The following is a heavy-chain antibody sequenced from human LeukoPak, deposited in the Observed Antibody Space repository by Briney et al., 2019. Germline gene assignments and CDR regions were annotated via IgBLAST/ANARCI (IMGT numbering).Heavy chain of an antibody. CDR1: GGSFTSYY. CDR3: ARGFSH. CDR2: INDSGGT. V-gene: IGHV4-34*01. J-gene: IGHJ4*02. Sequence: SETLSLTCAVYGGSFTSYYWSWLRQPPGEGLEWIREINDSGGTTYNPSLKSRVIMSIDTSKNQFSLKLTSVTAADTAVYYCARGFSHWGQGTLVTVSS.